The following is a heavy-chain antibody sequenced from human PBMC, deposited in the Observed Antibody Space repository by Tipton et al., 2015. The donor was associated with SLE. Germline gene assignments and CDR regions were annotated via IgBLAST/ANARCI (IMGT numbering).Heavy chain of an antibody. CDR1: GGSFSGYY. Sequence: LRLSCAVYGGSFSGYYWSWIRQPPGKGLEWIGEINHSGSTNYNPSLKSRVTISVDTSKNQFSLKLSSVTAADTAVYYCARGEGYCSGGSCYQGWFDPWGQGTLVTVSS. J-gene: IGHJ5*02. D-gene: IGHD2-15*01. CDR2: INHSGST. CDR3: ARGEGYCSGGSCYQGWFDP. V-gene: IGHV4-34*01.